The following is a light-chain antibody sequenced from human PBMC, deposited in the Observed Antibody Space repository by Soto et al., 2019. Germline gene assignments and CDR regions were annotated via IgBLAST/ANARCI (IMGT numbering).Light chain of an antibody. V-gene: IGLV2-14*01. Sequence: QSALTQPASLSGSPGQSITISCTGTSSDIGAYDYVSWFQQHPGKAPKLMISEVNNRPSGVSNRFSGSKSGNTAYLTISGPQVEDEAEFFCFSFPTPSPHVFGPG. CDR1: SSDIGAYDY. CDR2: EVN. J-gene: IGLJ1*01. CDR3: FSFPTPSPHV.